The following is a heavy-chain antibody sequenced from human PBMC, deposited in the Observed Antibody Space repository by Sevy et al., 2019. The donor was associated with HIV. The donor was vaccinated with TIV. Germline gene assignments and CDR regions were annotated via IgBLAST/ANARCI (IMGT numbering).Heavy chain of an antibody. V-gene: IGHV4-34*01. CDR3: ARGLDTMVRGAYLNWFDP. Sequence: SETLSLTCAVYGGSFSGYYWSWIRQPPGKGLEWIGEINHSGSTNYNPSLKSRVTISVDTSKNQFSLKLSSVTAADTGVYYCARGLDTMVRGAYLNWFDPWGQGTLVTVSS. J-gene: IGHJ5*02. CDR2: INHSGST. CDR1: GGSFSGYY. D-gene: IGHD3-10*01.